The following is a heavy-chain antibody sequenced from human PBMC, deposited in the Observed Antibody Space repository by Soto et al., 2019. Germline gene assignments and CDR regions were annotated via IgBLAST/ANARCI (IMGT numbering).Heavy chain of an antibody. CDR3: ATVRTYGGGCFWFAP. CDR2: FDPEDGET. CDR1: GYTLTELS. Sequence: ASVKVTCKVSGYTLTELSMHWVRQAPGKGLEWMGGFDPEDGETIYAQKFQGRVTMTEDTSTDTAYMELSSLRSEDTAVYYCATVRTYGGGCFWFAPGGQGTLVTVSS. V-gene: IGHV1-24*01. J-gene: IGHJ5*02. D-gene: IGHD2-8*01.